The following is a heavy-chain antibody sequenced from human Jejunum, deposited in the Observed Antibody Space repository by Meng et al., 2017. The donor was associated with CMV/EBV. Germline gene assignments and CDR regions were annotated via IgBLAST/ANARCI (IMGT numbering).Heavy chain of an antibody. CDR3: GRVSGSQSAQPLDP. V-gene: IGHV1-46*01. D-gene: IGHD3-10*01. Sequence: GYKFGAYFMHWVRHATGQGPEWMGMIKPIGGSTIYAQNFQGRVTMTRDTSTSTVYMELTNLTSDDTAVYYCGRVSGSQSAQPLDPWGQGTLVTVSS. CDR1: GYKFGAYF. J-gene: IGHJ5*02. CDR2: IKPIGGST.